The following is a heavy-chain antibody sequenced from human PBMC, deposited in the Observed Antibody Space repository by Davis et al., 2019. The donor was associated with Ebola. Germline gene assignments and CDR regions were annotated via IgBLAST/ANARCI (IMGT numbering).Heavy chain of an antibody. V-gene: IGHV1-69*13. CDR2: IIPIFGTA. CDR1: GGTFSSYA. Sequence: AASVKVSCKVSGGTFSSYAISWVRQAPGQGLEWMGGIIPIFGTANYAQKFQGRVTITADESTSTAYMELSSLRSEDTAVYYCARVTLTYGMDVWAQGTTVTVSS. J-gene: IGHJ6*02. CDR3: ARVTLTYGMDV. D-gene: IGHD4-23*01.